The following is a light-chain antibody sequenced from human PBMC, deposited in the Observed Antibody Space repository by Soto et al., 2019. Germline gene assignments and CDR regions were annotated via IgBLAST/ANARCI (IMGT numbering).Light chain of an antibody. CDR1: SSDIGGYNY. V-gene: IGLV2-11*01. Sequence: QSALTQPRSVSGSPGQSVIISCTGTSSDIGGYNYVSWYQQHPGKAPKLMIYDVTKRPSGVPDRFSGSKSGNTASLTISGLQAEDEADYYCSSYAGISNYVFGAGTKVTGL. J-gene: IGLJ1*01. CDR3: SSYAGISNYV. CDR2: DVT.